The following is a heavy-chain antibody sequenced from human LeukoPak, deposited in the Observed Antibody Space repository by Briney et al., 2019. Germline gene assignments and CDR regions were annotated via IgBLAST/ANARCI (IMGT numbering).Heavy chain of an antibody. CDR3: ARAIAVAGERTPFDY. D-gene: IGHD6-19*01. CDR1: GGSISSSNW. J-gene: IGHJ4*02. V-gene: IGHV4-4*02. CDR2: IYHSGST. Sequence: SETLSLTCAVSGGSISSSNWWSWVRQPPGKGLEWIGEIYHSGSTNYNPSLKSRVTISVDKSKNQFSLKLSSVTAADTAVYYCARAIAVAGERTPFDYWGQGTLVTVSS.